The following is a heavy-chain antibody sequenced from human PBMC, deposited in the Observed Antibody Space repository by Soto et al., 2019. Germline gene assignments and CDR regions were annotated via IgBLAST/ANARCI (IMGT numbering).Heavy chain of an antibody. CDR2: ISGSGGST. Sequence: GGSLRLSYAASGFTFGSYAVSWVRQAPGKGLEWVSAISGSGGSTYYADSVKGRFTISRDNSKNTLYLQMNSLRAEDTAVYYCAKGTRMFWFDPWGQGTLVTVSS. CDR3: AKGTRMFWFDP. D-gene: IGHD2-15*01. J-gene: IGHJ5*02. V-gene: IGHV3-23*01. CDR1: GFTFGSYA.